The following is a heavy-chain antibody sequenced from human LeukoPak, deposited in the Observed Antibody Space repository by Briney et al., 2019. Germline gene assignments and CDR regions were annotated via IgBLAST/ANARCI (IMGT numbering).Heavy chain of an antibody. CDR2: IYYSGST. J-gene: IGHJ6*03. CDR1: GGSISSYY. CDR3: ARDGPGYYYYMDA. Sequence: SETLSLTCTVSGGSISSYYWSWIRQSPGKGLEWNGYIYYSGSTNYNPSLKSRVTISVDTSKNQFSLKLSSVTAADTAVYYCARDGPGYYYYMDAWGKGTTVTVSS. V-gene: IGHV4-59*01.